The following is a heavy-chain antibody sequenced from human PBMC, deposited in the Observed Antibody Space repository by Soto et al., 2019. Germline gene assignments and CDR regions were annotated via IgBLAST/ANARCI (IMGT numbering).Heavy chain of an antibody. D-gene: IGHD3-10*01. Sequence: GSLLLSCSASGFTFSSYAMSWVRQAPGKGLEWVSAISGSGGSTYYADSVKGRFTISRDNSKNTLYLQMNSLRAEDTAVYYCAKGEGLLWFGAVAFDIWGQGTMVTV. CDR2: ISGSGGST. V-gene: IGHV3-23*01. CDR3: AKGEGLLWFGAVAFDI. J-gene: IGHJ3*02. CDR1: GFTFSSYA.